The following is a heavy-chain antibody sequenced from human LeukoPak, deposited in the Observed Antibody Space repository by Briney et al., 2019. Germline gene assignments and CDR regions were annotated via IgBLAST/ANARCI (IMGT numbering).Heavy chain of an antibody. D-gene: IGHD3-3*01. V-gene: IGHV4-39*01. Sequence: SETLSLTCTVSGGSISSGSYYWGWIRQPPGKGLEWIGSIYYSGSTYYNPSLKSRVTISVDTSKNQFSLKLSSVTAADTAVYYCASKNPYDFWSGYLEDYWGQGTLVTVSS. CDR1: GGSISSGSYY. J-gene: IGHJ4*02. CDR2: IYYSGST. CDR3: ASKNPYDFWSGYLEDY.